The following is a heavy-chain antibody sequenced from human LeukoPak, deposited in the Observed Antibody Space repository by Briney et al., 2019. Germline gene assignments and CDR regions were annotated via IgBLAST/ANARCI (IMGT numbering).Heavy chain of an antibody. CDR2: ISISGGST. CDR3: AKDREWPGSSNY. CDR1: GFTFSSYA. Sequence: PGGSLRLSCSASGFTFSSYAMSWVRQAPGKGLEWVSTISISGGSTYYADSAKGRLTISRDNSKNTLYLQMNSLRADDTAVYYCAKDREWPGSSNYWGQGTLVTVSS. D-gene: IGHD2-2*01. V-gene: IGHV3-23*01. J-gene: IGHJ4*02.